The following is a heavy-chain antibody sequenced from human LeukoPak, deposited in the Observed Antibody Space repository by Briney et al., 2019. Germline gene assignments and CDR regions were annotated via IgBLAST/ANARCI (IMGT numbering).Heavy chain of an antibody. V-gene: IGHV3-48*04. J-gene: IGHJ4*02. D-gene: IGHD6-19*01. CDR1: GFTFSTYS. CDR2: ISSSSSTI. Sequence: QAGGSLRLSCAASGFTFSTYSMNWVRQAPGKGLEWVSYISSSSSTIHYADSVKGRFTISRDNAKNSLYLQMSSLRAEDTAVYYCARAVAIDYWGQGTLVTASS. CDR3: ARAVAIDY.